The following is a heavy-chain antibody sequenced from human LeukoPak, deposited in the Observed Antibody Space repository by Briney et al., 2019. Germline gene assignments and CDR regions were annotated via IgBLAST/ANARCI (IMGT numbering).Heavy chain of an antibody. Sequence: GESLRLSCTASGFTFSNLWIGWVRQAPGKGLEWVSVIYSGGSTYYADSVKGRFTISRDNSKNTLYLQMNSLRAEDTAVYYCARFVGGYAYFDYWGQGTLVTVSS. CDR1: GFTFSNLW. J-gene: IGHJ4*02. D-gene: IGHD6-25*01. CDR3: ARFVGGYAYFDY. CDR2: IYSGGST. V-gene: IGHV3-53*01.